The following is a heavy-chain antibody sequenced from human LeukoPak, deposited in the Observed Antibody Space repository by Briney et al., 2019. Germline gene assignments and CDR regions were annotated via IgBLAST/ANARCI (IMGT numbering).Heavy chain of an antibody. CDR2: IYGGGST. V-gene: IGHV3-66*01. D-gene: IGHD2-2*01. J-gene: IGHJ4*02. CDR1: GFTVSFNY. Sequence: GGSLRLSCAASGFTVSFNYMSWVRQAPGKGLEWISVIYGGGSTYYADSVKGRFTISRDNSKNTLYLQMNSLRAEDTAVYYCARSRGFCSSTSCFAGSGYFDYWGQGTLVTVSS. CDR3: ARSRGFCSSTSCFAGSGYFDY.